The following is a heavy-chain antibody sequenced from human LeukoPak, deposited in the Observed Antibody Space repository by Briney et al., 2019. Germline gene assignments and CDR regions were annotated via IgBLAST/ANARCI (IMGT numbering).Heavy chain of an antibody. Sequence: HPGGSLRLSCAASGFSFRSYWMSWVRQAPGKGLEWVANIKQDGSEKYYVDSVKGRFTISRDNAKNSLYLQMNSLRGEDTAVYYCARSPMNRGVGYWGQGTLVTVSS. CDR3: ARSPMNRGVGY. J-gene: IGHJ4*02. CDR1: GFSFRSYW. D-gene: IGHD3-10*01. CDR2: IKQDGSEK. V-gene: IGHV3-7*01.